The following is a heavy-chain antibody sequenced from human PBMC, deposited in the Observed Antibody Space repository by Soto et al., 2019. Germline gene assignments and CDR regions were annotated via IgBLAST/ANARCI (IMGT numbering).Heavy chain of an antibody. D-gene: IGHD2-15*01. CDR2: IIPTFGTA. Sequence: ASVKVSCKASGGTFSSYAISWVLQDPGQGLEGMGGIIPTFGTANYAQKFQGRVTITADETTSTAYMELSSLRTEDTAVYYCASGSGGNCYPSNWFDPWGQGTLVTVSS. CDR3: ASGSGGNCYPSNWFDP. CDR1: GGTFSSYA. V-gene: IGHV1-69*13. J-gene: IGHJ5*02.